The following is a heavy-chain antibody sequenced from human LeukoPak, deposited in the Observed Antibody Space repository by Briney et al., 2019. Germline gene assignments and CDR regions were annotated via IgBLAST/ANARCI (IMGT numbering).Heavy chain of an antibody. J-gene: IGHJ4*02. CDR2: INPNSGGT. D-gene: IGHD6-19*01. V-gene: IGHV1-2*02. CDR3: ARDRTYLYSSGWHDFDC. Sequence: ASVKVSCKASGYTFTGYYMHWVRQAPGQGLEWMGWINPNSGGTNYAQKFQGRVTMTRDTSISTAYMELSRLRSDDTAVYYCARDRTYLYSSGWHDFDCWGQGTLVTVSS. CDR1: GYTFTGYY.